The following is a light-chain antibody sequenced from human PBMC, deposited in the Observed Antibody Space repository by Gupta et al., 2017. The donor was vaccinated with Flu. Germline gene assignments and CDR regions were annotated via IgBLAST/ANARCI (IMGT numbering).Light chain of an antibody. Sequence: ETVMTQSPATLSVSPGESATLSCRASQSVRNNYFGWYQQKPGQAPRLLIYGVSTRATGVPARFSGSGSGTEFTLTISSLQSEDFAVYFCQQYSSWPLTFGGGTKVEIK. CDR1: QSVRNN. CDR3: QQYSSWPLT. J-gene: IGKJ4*01. V-gene: IGKV3-15*01. CDR2: GVS.